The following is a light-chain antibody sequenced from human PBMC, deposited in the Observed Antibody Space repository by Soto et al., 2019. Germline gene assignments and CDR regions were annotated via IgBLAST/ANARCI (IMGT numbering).Light chain of an antibody. CDR3: QQLNSVFT. J-gene: IGKJ3*01. CDR1: QGISSY. V-gene: IGKV1-9*01. CDR2: AAS. Sequence: DIQLTQSPSFLSASGGDRGTITCRASQGISSYLAWYQQKPGKAPKLLIYAASTLQSGVPSRFSGSGSGTEFTLTISSLQPEDFATYYCQQLNSVFTFGPGTKVDIK.